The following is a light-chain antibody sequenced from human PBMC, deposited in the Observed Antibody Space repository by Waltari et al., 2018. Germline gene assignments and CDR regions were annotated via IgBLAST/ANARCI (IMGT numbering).Light chain of an antibody. J-gene: IGLJ2*01. V-gene: IGLV2-8*01. Sequence: QSALTQPPPASGSPGQSVTISCTGPSSDVGGYNSSCWYQQHPGKAPKLMIYDVYKRPSGVPDRFSGSKSGSTASLTVSGLQAEDEADYYCSSYAGSNNLLFGGGTKLTVL. CDR3: SSYAGSNNLL. CDR1: SSDVGGYNS. CDR2: DVY.